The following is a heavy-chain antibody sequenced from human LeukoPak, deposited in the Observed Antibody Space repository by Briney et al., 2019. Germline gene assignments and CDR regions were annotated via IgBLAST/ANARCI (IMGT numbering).Heavy chain of an antibody. CDR3: AREAYCGGDCYSGFDY. J-gene: IGHJ4*02. CDR1: GGSISSYY. Sequence: SETLSLTCTVSGGSISSYYWSWIRQPPGKGLEWIGYIYYSGSTNYNPSLKSRVTISVDTSKNQFSLKLSSATAADRAVYYCAREAYCGGDCYSGFDYWGQGTLVTVSS. D-gene: IGHD2-21*02. CDR2: IYYSGST. V-gene: IGHV4-59*01.